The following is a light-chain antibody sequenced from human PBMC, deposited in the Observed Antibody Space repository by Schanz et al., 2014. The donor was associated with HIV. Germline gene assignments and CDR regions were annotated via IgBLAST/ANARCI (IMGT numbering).Light chain of an antibody. CDR3: AAWDDSLNGPV. CDR2: EVT. J-gene: IGLJ2*01. V-gene: IGLV2-18*01. CDR1: SSDFGPYNR. Sequence: QSVLTQPPSVSGSPGQSVTISCTGTSSDFGPYNRVSWYQQAPGTAPKLMIFEVTKRPSGVPDRFSGSKSGTSASLAISGLQSEDEADYYCAAWDDSLNGPVFGGGTKLTVL.